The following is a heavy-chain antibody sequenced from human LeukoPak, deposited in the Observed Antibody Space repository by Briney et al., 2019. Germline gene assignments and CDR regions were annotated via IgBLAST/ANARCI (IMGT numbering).Heavy chain of an antibody. Sequence: ASVKVSCKASGYTFTGYYMHWVRQAPGQGLEWMGWINPNSGGTSYAQKFQGRVTMTRGTSISTAYMELSRLRSDDTAVYYCARGVYSSSWTGYDYWGQGTLVTVSS. CDR2: INPNSGGT. CDR3: ARGVYSSSWTGYDY. D-gene: IGHD6-13*01. CDR1: GYTFTGYY. V-gene: IGHV1-2*02. J-gene: IGHJ4*02.